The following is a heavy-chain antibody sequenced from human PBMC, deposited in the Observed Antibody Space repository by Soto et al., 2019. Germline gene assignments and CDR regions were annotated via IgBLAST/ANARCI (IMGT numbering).Heavy chain of an antibody. CDR2: IYYSGST. D-gene: IGHD4-17*01. Sequence: SETLSLTCTVSGGSISSVGYYWTWIRQHPGKGLEYIGYIYYSGSTYYNPSLKSRVTVSVDTSKNQFSLKVTSVTAADTAVYYCARDYGGNQKFDYWGQGTLVTVSS. V-gene: IGHV4-31*03. CDR1: GGSISSVGYY. CDR3: ARDYGGNQKFDY. J-gene: IGHJ4*02.